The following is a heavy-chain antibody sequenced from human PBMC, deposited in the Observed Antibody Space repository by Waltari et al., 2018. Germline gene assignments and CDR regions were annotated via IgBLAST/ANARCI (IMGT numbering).Heavy chain of an antibody. Sequence: QDLLQQWGAGVLKPSETLSLTCAVQSGSFSDYYWTWTRQPPGQGLEWLGEIHHSGSRTYNPSLKGRVTISGDTYKNQFSRKLRSVTAADTAVYYCARPVGGGRYYNWFDSWGQGTLVTVSS. CDR2: IHHSGSR. CDR1: SGSFSDYY. CDR3: ARPVGGGRYYNWFDS. D-gene: IGHD1-26*01. V-gene: IGHV4-34*02. J-gene: IGHJ5*01.